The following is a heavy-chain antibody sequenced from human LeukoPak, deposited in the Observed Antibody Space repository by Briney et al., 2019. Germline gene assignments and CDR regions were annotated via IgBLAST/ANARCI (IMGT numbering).Heavy chain of an antibody. D-gene: IGHD3-16*01. CDR3: ARLARPYVWFIGDF. CDR1: GYSSTSYW. V-gene: IGHV5-51*01. Sequence: GESLNFSCKSSGYSSTSYWIGWVRQMPGKGLEWMGIIYPGDSDTRYSPSFQGQVTISADKSISTAYLQWSSLKASDTAMYYCARLARPYVWFIGDFWSQGTLVTVSS. CDR2: IYPGDSDT. J-gene: IGHJ4*02.